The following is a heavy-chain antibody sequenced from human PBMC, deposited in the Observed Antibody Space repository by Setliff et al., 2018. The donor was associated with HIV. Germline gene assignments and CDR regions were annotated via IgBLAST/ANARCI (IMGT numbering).Heavy chain of an antibody. CDR1: GGSISSYY. J-gene: IGHJ3*02. D-gene: IGHD2-8*01. V-gene: IGHV4-59*08. Sequence: KPSETLSLTCTVSGGSISSYYWSWIRQPPGKGLEWIGYISSGATNYNPSLKSRVTISLDTSRTQFSLRLSSVTAADTAVYYCARHSPNVGVRGDAFDIWGQGTVVTVSS. CDR3: ARHSPNVGVRGDAFDI. CDR2: ISSGAT.